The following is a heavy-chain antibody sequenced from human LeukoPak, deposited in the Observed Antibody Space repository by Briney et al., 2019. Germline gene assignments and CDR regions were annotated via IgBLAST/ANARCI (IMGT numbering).Heavy chain of an antibody. Sequence: GASVTVSFTASGYTFTSYYMHWVRQAPGQGLEWMGIINPSGGSTSYAQKFQGRVTMTRDTSTSTVYMELSSLRSEDTAVYYCARSEQWLALIDYWGQGTLVTVSS. CDR2: INPSGGST. J-gene: IGHJ4*02. CDR1: GYTFTSYY. CDR3: ARSEQWLALIDY. V-gene: IGHV1-46*01. D-gene: IGHD6-19*01.